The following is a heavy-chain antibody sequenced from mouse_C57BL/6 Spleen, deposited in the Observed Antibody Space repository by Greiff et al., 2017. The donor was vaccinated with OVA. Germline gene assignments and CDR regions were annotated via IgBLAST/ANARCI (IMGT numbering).Heavy chain of an antibody. J-gene: IGHJ2*01. Sequence: VQRVESGAELVRPGTSVKMSCKASGYTFTNYWIGWAKQRPGHGLEWIGDIYPGGGYTNYNEKFKGKATLTADKSSSTAYMQFSSLTSEDSAIYYCARSERYFDYWGQGTTLTVSS. V-gene: IGHV1-63*01. CDR2: IYPGGGYT. CDR3: ARSERYFDY. CDR1: GYTFTNYW.